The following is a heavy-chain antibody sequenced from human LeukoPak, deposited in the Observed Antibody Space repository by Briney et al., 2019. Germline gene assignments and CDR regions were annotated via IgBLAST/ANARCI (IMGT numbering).Heavy chain of an antibody. Sequence: SETLSLTCTVSGAYISSYYWSWIRQPPGKGLEWIGYIYYSGSTNYNPSLKSRVTISVDTSKNQFSLKLSSVTAADTAVYYCARDSGDRHFDYWGQGTLVTVSS. V-gene: IGHV4-59*01. D-gene: IGHD7-27*01. J-gene: IGHJ4*02. CDR2: IYYSGST. CDR3: ARDSGDRHFDY. CDR1: GAYISSYY.